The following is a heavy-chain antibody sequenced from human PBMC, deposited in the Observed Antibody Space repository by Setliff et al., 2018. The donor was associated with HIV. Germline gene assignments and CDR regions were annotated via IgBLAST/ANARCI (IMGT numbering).Heavy chain of an antibody. CDR3: ARVAGGYYFDY. CDR1: GGTFSSYA. J-gene: IGHJ4*02. CDR2: IIPILGIA. Sequence: ASVKVSCKASGGTFSSYAISWVRQAPGQGLEWMGGIIPILGIANYAQKFQGRVTITADKSTSTAYMELSSLRSEDTAVYYCARVAGGYYFDYWGQGTLVTVSS. V-gene: IGHV1-69*10.